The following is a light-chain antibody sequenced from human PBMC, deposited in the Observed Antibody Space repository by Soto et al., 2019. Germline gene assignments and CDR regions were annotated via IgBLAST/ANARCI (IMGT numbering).Light chain of an antibody. CDR3: NSYTSENTYV. CDR1: STDFVSYNR. Sequence: QSALTQPPSVSGSPGQSVTISCTGTSTDFVSYNRVSWYQQPPGTAPKLIIYEASNRPSGVPDRFSGSKSGNTASLTISGLQAADEADYYCNSYTSENTYVFGTGTKVTVL. V-gene: IGLV2-18*02. CDR2: EAS. J-gene: IGLJ1*01.